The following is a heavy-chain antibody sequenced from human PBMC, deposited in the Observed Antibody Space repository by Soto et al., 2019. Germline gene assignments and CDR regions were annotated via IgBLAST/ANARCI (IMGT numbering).Heavy chain of an antibody. V-gene: IGHV1-18*01. D-gene: IGHD3-9*01. CDR2: ISAYNGNT. CDR1: GYTFTSYG. CDR3: ARDPTPQYYDISTGYYGWFDP. Sequence: ASVKVSCKASGYTFTSYGISWVRQAPGQGLEWMGWISAYNGNTNYAQKLQGRVTMTTDTSTSTAYMELRSLRSDDTAVYYCARDPTPQYYDISTGYYGWFDPWGHGTLVTV. J-gene: IGHJ5*02.